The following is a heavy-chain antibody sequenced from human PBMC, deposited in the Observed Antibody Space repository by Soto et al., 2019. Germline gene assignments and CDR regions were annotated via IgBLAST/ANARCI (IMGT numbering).Heavy chain of an antibody. D-gene: IGHD4-4*01. J-gene: IGHJ2*01. CDR3: ARPLWRDDYNWGYFDL. V-gene: IGHV3-30-3*01. CDR1: GFTFSSYA. Sequence: QVQLVESGGGVVQPGRSLRLSCAASGFTFSSYAMHWVRQAPGKGLEWVAVISYDESNKYYADSVKGRFTISRDNSKNTLYLQMNSLRTEDTAVYYCARPLWRDDYNWGYFDLWGRGTLFTVSS. CDR2: ISYDESNK.